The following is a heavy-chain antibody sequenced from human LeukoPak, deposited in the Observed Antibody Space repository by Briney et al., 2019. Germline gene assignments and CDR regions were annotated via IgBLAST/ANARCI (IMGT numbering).Heavy chain of an antibody. CDR1: VFTFSIYA. D-gene: IGHD6-13*01. CDR3: AKPFTPYSSSWYQ. CDR2: ISGIGGST. J-gene: IGHJ4*02. Sequence: GGALRLSCAPSVFTFSIYAVSWVRHAPGEGLEWVSAISGIGGSTYYADSVKGRLTISRDNSKNTLYLQMNSRRAEDTAVYYCAKPFTPYSSSWYQWGQGTLVTVSS. V-gene: IGHV3-23*01.